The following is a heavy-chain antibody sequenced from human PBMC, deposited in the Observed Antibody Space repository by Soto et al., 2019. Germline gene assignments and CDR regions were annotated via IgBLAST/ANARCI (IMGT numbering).Heavy chain of an antibody. Sequence: QVQLQQSGPGLVKSAETLSLTCSVSGASIYSYYWGWIRRPPGKGLEWIGSIYYSGTPYYNPSLNSRVSMSAATSTSHFSLHVYSVPGAGTAVYYCARLVQSQVVAFWGPGTLATASS. CDR2: IYYSGTP. CDR3: ARLVQSQVVAF. J-gene: IGHJ4*02. V-gene: IGHV4-59*12. D-gene: IGHD2-15*01. CDR1: GASIYSYY.